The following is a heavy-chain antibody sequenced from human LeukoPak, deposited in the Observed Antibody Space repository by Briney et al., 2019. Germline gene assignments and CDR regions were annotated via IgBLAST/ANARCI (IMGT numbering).Heavy chain of an antibody. D-gene: IGHD4-11*01. CDR2: INWNGGST. V-gene: IGHV3-20*04. CDR3: ARGGSTTVTTYVDY. Sequence: SGGSLRLSCAASGFTFSSYGMHWVRQAPGKGLEWVSGINWNGGSTGYADSVKGRFTISRDNAKNSLYLQMNSLRAEDTALYYCARGGSTTVTTYVDYWGQGTLVTVSS. J-gene: IGHJ4*02. CDR1: GFTFSSYG.